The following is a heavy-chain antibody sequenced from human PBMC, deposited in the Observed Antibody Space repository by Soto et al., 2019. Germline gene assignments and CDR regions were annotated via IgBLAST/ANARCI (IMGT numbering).Heavy chain of an antibody. CDR3: ARSGEILQTFDS. D-gene: IGHD1-26*01. CDR2: ISGSSSYI. Sequence: GGSLRLSCVASGVSFSDYSMNWVRQAPGKGLEWVALISGSSSYIYYADSVKGRFTISRDNAKNSLFLQMDSLRVEDTAVYYCARSGEILQTFDSWGQGTLVTVSS. CDR1: GVSFSDYS. V-gene: IGHV3-21*01. J-gene: IGHJ4*02.